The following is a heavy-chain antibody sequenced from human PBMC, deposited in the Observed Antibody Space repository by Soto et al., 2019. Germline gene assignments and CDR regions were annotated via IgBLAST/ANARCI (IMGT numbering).Heavy chain of an antibody. CDR2: IWYDGSNK. Sequence: PGGSLRLSCAASGFTFSSYGMHWVRQAPGKGLEWVAVIWYDGSNKYYADSVKGRFTISRDNSKNTLYLQMNSLRAEDTAVYYCARARGAQDLIYYYYGMDVWGQGTTVTVSS. CDR1: GFTFSSYG. V-gene: IGHV3-33*01. CDR3: ARARGAQDLIYYYYGMDV. J-gene: IGHJ6*02. D-gene: IGHD3-10*01.